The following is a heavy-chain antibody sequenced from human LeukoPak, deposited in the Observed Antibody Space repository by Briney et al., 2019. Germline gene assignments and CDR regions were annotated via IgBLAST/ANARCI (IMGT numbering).Heavy chain of an antibody. CDR3: ARDVLRGYSYGTPNWFDP. J-gene: IGHJ5*02. CDR2: ISAYNGNT. Sequence: ASVKVSCKASGYTFTSYGISWVRQAPGQGLERMGWISAYNGNTNYAQKLQGRVTMTTDTSTSTAYMELRSLRSDDTAAYYCARDVLRGYSYGTPNWFDPWGQGTLVTVSS. V-gene: IGHV1-18*01. CDR1: GYTFTSYG. D-gene: IGHD5-18*01.